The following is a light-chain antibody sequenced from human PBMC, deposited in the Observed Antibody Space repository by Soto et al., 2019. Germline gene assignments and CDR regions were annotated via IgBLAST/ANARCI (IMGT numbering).Light chain of an antibody. CDR1: QSVSTNF. Sequence: EIVLTQSPGTLSLSPGEGATLPCRASQSVSTNFFAWYQQKPGQAPRLLIYGASTRATGIPDRFSGSGSGTDFTLTICRLEPEDFAVYYCQQYGRTSGTFGQGTK. J-gene: IGKJ1*01. CDR3: QQYGRTSGT. V-gene: IGKV3-20*01. CDR2: GAS.